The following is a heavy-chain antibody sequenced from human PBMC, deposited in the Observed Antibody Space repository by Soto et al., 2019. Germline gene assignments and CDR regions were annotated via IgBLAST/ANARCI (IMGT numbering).Heavy chain of an antibody. D-gene: IGHD2-2*01. Sequence: PGGSLRLSCAASGFTFSSYWMSWVRQAPGKGLEWVANIKQDGSEKYYVDSVKGRFTISRDNAKNSLYLQMNSLRAEDTAVYYCARKYIVPAAAYFQHWGQGTLVTVSS. CDR2: IKQDGSEK. V-gene: IGHV3-7*01. CDR1: GFTFSSYW. J-gene: IGHJ1*01. CDR3: ARKYIVPAAAYFQH.